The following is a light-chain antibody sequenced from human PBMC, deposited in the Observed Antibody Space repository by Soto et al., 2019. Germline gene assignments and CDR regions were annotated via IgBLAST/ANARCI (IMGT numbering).Light chain of an antibody. V-gene: IGKV1-5*03. CDR1: QSISSW. J-gene: IGKJ4*01. CDR2: KAS. CDR3: QQYNSYPLT. Sequence: DIQMTQSPSTLSASVGDRVTITCRASQSISSWLAWYQQKPGKAPKLLIYKASALESGVPSRFSGSASGTEFTLTISSLQPDDFATYHCQQYNSYPLTFGGGTKVETK.